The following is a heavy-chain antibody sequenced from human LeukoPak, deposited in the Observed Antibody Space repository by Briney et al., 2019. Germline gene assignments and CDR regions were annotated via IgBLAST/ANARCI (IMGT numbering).Heavy chain of an antibody. V-gene: IGHV3-48*01. CDR1: GFTFSSYS. CDR3: AREGGWLRYHGRYFDY. CDR2: ISSSSSTI. J-gene: IGHJ4*02. Sequence: GGSLRLSCAASGFTFSSYSMNWVRQAPGKGLEWVSYISSSSSTIYYADFVEGRFTISRDNAKNSLYLQMNSLRAEDTAVYYCAREGGWLRYHGRYFDYWGQGTLVTVSS. D-gene: IGHD5-12*01.